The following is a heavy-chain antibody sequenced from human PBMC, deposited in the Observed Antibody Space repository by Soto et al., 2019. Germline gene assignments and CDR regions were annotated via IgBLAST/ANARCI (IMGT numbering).Heavy chain of an antibody. CDR1: GGSISSSNW. V-gene: IGHV4-4*02. D-gene: IGHD3-10*01. CDR2: IYHSGST. CDR3: ARVVTMVRGVHGMDV. Sequence: SETLSLTCAVSGGSISSSNWWSWVRQPPGKGLEWIGEIYHSGSTNYNPSLKGRVTISVDKSKNQFSLKLSSVTAADTAVYYCARVVTMVRGVHGMDVWGQGTTVTVSS. J-gene: IGHJ6*02.